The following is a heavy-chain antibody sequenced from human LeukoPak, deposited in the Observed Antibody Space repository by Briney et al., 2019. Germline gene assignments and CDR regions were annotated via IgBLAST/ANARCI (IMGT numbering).Heavy chain of an antibody. J-gene: IGHJ6*04. CDR2: IYYNGST. D-gene: IGHD3-10*01. V-gene: IGHV4-31*03. CDR3: ARDQGTMVRGVTYYYYGMDV. Sequence: PSETLSLTCTVSGGSISRGGYYWRWIRQHPGKGLQSIWYIYYNGSTCYNPSLKSRLTLSVDTAKNQFSLKLSSVTAADTAVYYCARDQGTMVRGVTYYYYGMDVWGKGTTVTASS. CDR1: GGSISRGGYY.